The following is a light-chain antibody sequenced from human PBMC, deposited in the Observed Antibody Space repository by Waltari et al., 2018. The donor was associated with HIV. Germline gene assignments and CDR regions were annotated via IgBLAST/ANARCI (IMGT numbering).Light chain of an antibody. CDR3: GAWDDNLRGV. J-gene: IGLJ2*01. CDR1: HSNIGSPY. CDR2: KNN. Sequence: QAVLTQTPSASASPGQKITISCSGSHSNIGSPYFHWYHQFPGRAPKLLLYKNNHRSSGVPDRFSGSKSGTSASLTISGLRSEDEGTYFCGAWDDNLRGVFGGGTRVTVL. V-gene: IGLV1-47*01.